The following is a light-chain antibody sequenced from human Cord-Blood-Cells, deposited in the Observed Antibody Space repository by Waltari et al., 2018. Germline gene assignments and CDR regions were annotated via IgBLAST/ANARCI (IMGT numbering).Light chain of an antibody. CDR3: AAWDDSLSGWV. V-gene: IGLV1-47*01. CDR2: RKN. CDR1: SSNIGSNY. Sequence: QSVLTQPPSASGTPGQRVTISCSGSSSNIGSNYVYWYQQLPGTAPKLLIYRKNQRPSGVPDRVAGSKSGTSASRAISGLRSEDEADYYCAAWDDSLSGWVFGGGTKLTVL. J-gene: IGLJ3*02.